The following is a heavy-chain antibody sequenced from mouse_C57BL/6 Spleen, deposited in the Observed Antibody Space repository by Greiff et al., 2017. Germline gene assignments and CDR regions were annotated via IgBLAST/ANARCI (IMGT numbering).Heavy chain of an antibody. V-gene: IGHV3-1*01. Sequence: EVKLMESGPGMVKPSQSLSLTCTVTGYSITSGYDWHWIRHFPGNKLEWMGYISYSGSTNYNPSLKSRISITHDTSKNHFFLKLNSVTTEDTATYYCARGEQDSSGPYFDYWGQGTTLTVSS. CDR1: GYSITSGYD. CDR3: ARGEQDSSGPYFDY. J-gene: IGHJ2*01. CDR2: ISYSGST. D-gene: IGHD3-2*02.